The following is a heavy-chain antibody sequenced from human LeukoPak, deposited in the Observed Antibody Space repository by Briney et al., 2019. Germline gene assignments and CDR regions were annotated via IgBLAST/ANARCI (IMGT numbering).Heavy chain of an antibody. CDR3: ARAPLYSSSSYYYYYYMDV. CDR1: GDTFSTYA. Sequence: SVKVSCKASGDTFSTYAISWVRQAPGQGLEWMGGIIPIFGTANYAQKFQGRVTITTDESTSTAYMELSSLRSEDTAVYYCARAPLYSSSSYYYYYYMDVWGKGTTVTVSS. J-gene: IGHJ6*03. CDR2: IIPIFGTA. D-gene: IGHD6-6*01. V-gene: IGHV1-69*05.